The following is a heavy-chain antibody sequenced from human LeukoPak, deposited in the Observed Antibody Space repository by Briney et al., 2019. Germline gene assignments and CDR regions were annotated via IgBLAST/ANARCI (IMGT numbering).Heavy chain of an antibody. V-gene: IGHV3-53*01. CDR3: AKLRGPFGAPGGDY. CDR2: IYSGGST. CDR1: GFTVSSNY. D-gene: IGHD3-10*01. Sequence: PGGSLRLSCAASGFTVSSNYMSWVRQAPGKGLEWVSVIYSGGSTYYADSVKGRFTISRDNSKNTLYLQMNSLRAEDTAVYYCAKLRGPFGAPGGDYWGQGTLVTVSS. J-gene: IGHJ4*02.